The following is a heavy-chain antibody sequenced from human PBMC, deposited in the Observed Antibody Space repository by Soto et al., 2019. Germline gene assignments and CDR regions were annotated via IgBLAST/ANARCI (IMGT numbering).Heavy chain of an antibody. J-gene: IGHJ4*02. CDR3: ARDGDSSSWGDFDY. D-gene: IGHD6-13*01. V-gene: IGHV3-30-3*01. CDR2: ISDDGNNK. CDR1: GFNFSSYP. Sequence: QVQLVESGGGVVQPGRSLRLSCAASGFNFSSYPMHWVRQAPGKGLECVGVISDDGNNKFYAGSVKGRFTISRDNSKNTLDLQMNSLRAEDTDVYYCARDGDSSSWGDFDYWGQGTLVTVPS.